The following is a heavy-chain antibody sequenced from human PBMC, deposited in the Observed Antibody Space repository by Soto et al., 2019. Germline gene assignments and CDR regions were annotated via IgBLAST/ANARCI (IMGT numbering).Heavy chain of an antibody. J-gene: IGHJ6*02. V-gene: IGHV3-53*04. CDR3: ARDGPLYSDSRMDV. CDR2: LHSGGDT. D-gene: IGHD2-8*01. Sequence: ESGGGLVQPGGSLRLSCAASGIPVSSNYMTWVRQAPGKGLEWVSVLHSGGDTYYANSVKGRFTISRHDSTNTLFLQMNSRTAEDTAVSYSARDGPLYSDSRMDVWGQGTTVTVSS. CDR1: GIPVSSNY.